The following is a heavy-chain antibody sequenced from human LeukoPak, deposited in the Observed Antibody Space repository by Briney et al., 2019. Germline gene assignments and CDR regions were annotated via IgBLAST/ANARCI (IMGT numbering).Heavy chain of an antibody. CDR3: ATYTHWVAGDV. V-gene: IGHV3-7*01. J-gene: IGHJ6*02. Sequence: GGSLRLSCAASGFTFSESWMSWVRQAPGKGLEWVANMNQDGSEKDYVDSVKGRFTISRDNARESLYLQMSSLRAEDTAVYYCATYTHWVAGDVWCHGTTVTVSS. D-gene: IGHD3-16*01. CDR1: GFTFSESW. CDR2: MNQDGSEK.